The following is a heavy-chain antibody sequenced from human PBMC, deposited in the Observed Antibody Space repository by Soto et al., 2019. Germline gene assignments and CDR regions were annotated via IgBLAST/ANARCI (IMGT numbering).Heavy chain of an antibody. CDR2: ISWNSGTI. CDR3: AKDMRGGSSSSRYYYGLDV. V-gene: IGHV3-9*01. Sequence: DVQLVESGGCLVQPGRSLRLSCAASGFTFDDNAMHWVRQAPGKSLEWVSGISWNSGTIVYADSVKGRFTISRDNAKNSLYLQMNNLRGEDTALYYCAKDMRGGSSSSRYYYGLDVWGQGTTVTVSS. D-gene: IGHD6-13*01. CDR1: GFTFDDNA. J-gene: IGHJ6*02.